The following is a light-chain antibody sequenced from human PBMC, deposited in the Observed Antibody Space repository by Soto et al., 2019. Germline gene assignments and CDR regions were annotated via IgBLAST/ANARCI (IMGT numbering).Light chain of an antibody. CDR2: GAS. CDR3: QQRASGWT. CDR1: QSVSSK. V-gene: IGKV3D-15*01. J-gene: IGKJ1*01. Sequence: IVMTHSPATLSVPPVERATLSCIASQSVSSKLAWYQQKPGQAPRLLIYGASNRATGIPARFSGSGSGTDFTLTISSLEPEDFAVYYCQQRASGWTFGPGTKVDIK.